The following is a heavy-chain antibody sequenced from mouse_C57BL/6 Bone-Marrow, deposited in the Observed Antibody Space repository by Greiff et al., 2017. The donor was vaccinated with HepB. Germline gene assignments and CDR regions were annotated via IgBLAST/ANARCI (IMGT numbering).Heavy chain of an antibody. CDR2: INPNYGTT. CDR1: GYSFTDYN. V-gene: IGHV1-39*01. CDR3: AIHYYYGSSYYWYFDV. Sequence: EVQLQQSGPELVKPGASVKISCKASGYSFTDYNMNWVKQSNGKSLEWIGVINPNYGTTSYNQKFKGKATLTVDQSSSTAYIQLNSLTSEDSAVYYCAIHYYYGSSYYWYFDVWGTGTTVTVSS. J-gene: IGHJ1*03. D-gene: IGHD1-1*01.